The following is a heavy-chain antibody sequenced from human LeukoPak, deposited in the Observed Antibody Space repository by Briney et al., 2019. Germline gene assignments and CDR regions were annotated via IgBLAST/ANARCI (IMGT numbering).Heavy chain of an antibody. CDR3: ARITIFGVVSYGMDV. CDR2: IYYSGST. Sequence: SETLSLTCTVSGGSISSYYWSWIRQPPGKGLEGIGYIYYSGSTNYNPSLNSRCTISVDTSKNEFSVKVSSVTDAETAVYYCARITIFGVVSYGMDVWGQGTTVTVSS. J-gene: IGHJ6*02. V-gene: IGHV4-59*01. CDR1: GGSISSYY. D-gene: IGHD3-3*01.